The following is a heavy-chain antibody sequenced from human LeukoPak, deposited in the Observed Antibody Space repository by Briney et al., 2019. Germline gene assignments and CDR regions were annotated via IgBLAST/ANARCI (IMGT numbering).Heavy chain of an antibody. V-gene: IGHV2-5*02. J-gene: IGHJ3*02. Sequence: KPSGPTLVKPTQTLTLTCTFSGFSLRTSGGGVGWIRQPPGKALEGLQLIYWDDDKRYSPSLKSRLTITKDTSKNQVVLTMTNLDPVGTATYYCAHRSGYCSGGSCYPDALDIWGQGTMVTVSS. D-gene: IGHD2-15*01. CDR2: IYWDDDK. CDR1: GFSLRTSGGG. CDR3: AHRSGYCSGGSCYPDALDI.